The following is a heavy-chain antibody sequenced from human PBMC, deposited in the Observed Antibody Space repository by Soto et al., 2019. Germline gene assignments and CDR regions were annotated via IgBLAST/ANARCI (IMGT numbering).Heavy chain of an antibody. V-gene: IGHV1-69*01. CDR1: GGTFSSYA. CDR3: SSASHEPGRLAETRDDYYYYGMDV. Sequence: QVQLVQSGAEVKKPGSSVKVSCKASGGTFSSYAISWVRQAPGQGLEWMGGIIPIFGTSNYAQKFQGRVTITADESTSTAYMALSSLRSEDTAVYYCSSASHEPGRLAETRDDYYYYGMDVWGQGTTVTVSS. D-gene: IGHD6-13*01. J-gene: IGHJ6*02. CDR2: IIPIFGTS.